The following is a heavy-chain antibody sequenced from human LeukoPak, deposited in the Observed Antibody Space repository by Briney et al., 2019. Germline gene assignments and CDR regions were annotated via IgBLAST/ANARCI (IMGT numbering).Heavy chain of an antibody. Sequence: FGTPSPTLPASGGFFRGLVLSGIRPPPGNGVELIGEINHSGSTNYNPSLKSRVTISVDTSKNQFSLKLSSVTAADTAVYYCARDGRDSSGYPFDYWGQGTLVTVSS. CDR3: ARDGRDSSGYPFDY. V-gene: IGHV4-34*01. CDR2: INHSGST. CDR1: GGFFRGLV. J-gene: IGHJ4*02. D-gene: IGHD3-22*01.